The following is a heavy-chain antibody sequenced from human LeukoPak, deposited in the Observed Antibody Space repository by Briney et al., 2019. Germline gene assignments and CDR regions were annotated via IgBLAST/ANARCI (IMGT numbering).Heavy chain of an antibody. D-gene: IGHD3-16*02. V-gene: IGHV4-39*01. CDR2: IYYSGST. J-gene: IGHJ4*02. CDR3: ATRLYYDYVWGSYRSPPDY. CDR1: GGSISSSSYY. Sequence: SETLSLTCTVSGGSISSSSYYWGWIRQPPGKGLEWIGSIYYSGSTYYNPSLKSRVTISVDTSKYQFSLKLSSVTAADTAVYYCATRLYYDYVWGSYRSPPDYWGQGTLVTVSS.